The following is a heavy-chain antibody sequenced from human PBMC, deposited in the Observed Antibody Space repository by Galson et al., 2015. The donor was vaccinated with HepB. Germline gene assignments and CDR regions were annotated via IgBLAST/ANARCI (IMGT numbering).Heavy chain of an antibody. CDR3: ARDGRKQWLVISRNWYFDL. V-gene: IGHV1-69*04. J-gene: IGHJ2*01. D-gene: IGHD6-19*01. CDR1: GGTFSSYA. CDR2: IIPILGIA. Sequence: SVKVSCKASGGTFSSYAISWVRQAPGQGLEWMGRIIPILGIANYAQKFQGRVTITADKSTSTAYMELSSLRSEDTAVYYCARDGRKQWLVISRNWYFDLWGRGTLVTVSS.